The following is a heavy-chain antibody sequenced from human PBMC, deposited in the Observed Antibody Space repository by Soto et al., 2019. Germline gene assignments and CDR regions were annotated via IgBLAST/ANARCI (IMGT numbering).Heavy chain of an antibody. V-gene: IGHV1-18*04. CDR2: ISAYNGNT. CDR3: ARAFSTLDILTGYYQDYYDGMDV. J-gene: IGHJ6*02. Sequence: ASVKVSCKASGYTFTSYGISWVRQAPGQGLEWMGWISAYNGNTNYAQKLQGRVTMTTDTSTSTAYMELRSLRSDDTAVYYCARAFSTLDILTGYYQDYYDGMDVWGQGTTVTVSS. D-gene: IGHD3-9*01. CDR1: GYTFTSYG.